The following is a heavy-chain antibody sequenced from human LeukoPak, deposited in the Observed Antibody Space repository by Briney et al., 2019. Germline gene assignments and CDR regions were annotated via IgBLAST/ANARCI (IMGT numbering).Heavy chain of an antibody. V-gene: IGHV1-69*04. CDR1: GYTFTSYG. Sequence: SVKVSCKASGYTFTSYGISWVRQAPGQGLEWMGRIIPILGIANYAQKFQGRVTITADKSTSTAYMELSSLRSEDTAVYYCARDPPPLLWFGELLDYWGQGTLVTVSS. CDR2: IIPILGIA. D-gene: IGHD3-10*01. J-gene: IGHJ4*02. CDR3: ARDPPPLLWFGELLDY.